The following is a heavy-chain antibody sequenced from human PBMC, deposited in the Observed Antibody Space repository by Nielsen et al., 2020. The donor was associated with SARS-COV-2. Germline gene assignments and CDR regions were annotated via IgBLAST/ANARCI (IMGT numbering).Heavy chain of an antibody. J-gene: IGHJ6*02. V-gene: IGHV3-48*01. CDR3: ARSPFHRSSWYGMDV. Sequence: GESLKISCVASGFSFNNYSMNWVREPPGKGLEWVSYISGGSATINYADSVKGRFTISRDNVKNSLYLQLSSLSAEDTAVYYCARSPFHRSSWYGMDVWGQGTTVTVSS. CDR1: GFSFNNYS. D-gene: IGHD6-13*01. CDR2: ISGGSATI.